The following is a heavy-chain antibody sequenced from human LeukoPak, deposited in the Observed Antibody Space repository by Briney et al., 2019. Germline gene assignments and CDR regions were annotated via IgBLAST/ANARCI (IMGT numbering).Heavy chain of an antibody. CDR1: GFTFSSYW. J-gene: IGHJ4*02. V-gene: IGHV3-7*05. CDR3: ARGGGRHVEY. Sequence: PGGSLRLSCAASGFTFSSYWMSWVRQAPGKGLEWVANIKEDGSEKNYVDSVKGRFTISRNNAKNSLYLQMNSLRAEDTAVYYCARGGGRHVEYWGQGNLVTVSS. D-gene: IGHD2/OR15-2a*01. CDR2: IKEDGSEK.